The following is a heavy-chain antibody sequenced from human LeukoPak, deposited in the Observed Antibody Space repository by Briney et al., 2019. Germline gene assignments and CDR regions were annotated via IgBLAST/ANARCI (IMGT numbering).Heavy chain of an antibody. V-gene: IGHV6-1*01. D-gene: IGHD3-10*01. J-gene: IGHJ4*02. CDR3: ARDRGWGEAEFDY. CDR1: GDSVSINSAA. CDR2: TYYRSKWYN. Sequence: SQTLSLTFALSGDSVSINSAAWNWIRQSPSRGLEWLGRTYYRSKWYNDYAVSVKSRITINLDTSKNQFSLQLNSVTPEDTAVYYCARDRGWGEAEFDYWGQGTLVTVSS.